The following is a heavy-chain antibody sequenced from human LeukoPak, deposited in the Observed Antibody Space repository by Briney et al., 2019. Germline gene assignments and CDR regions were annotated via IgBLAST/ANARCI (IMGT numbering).Heavy chain of an antibody. J-gene: IGHJ4*02. CDR2: ISSSSSYI. Sequence: GGSLRLSCAASGFTFSSYAMSWVRQAPGKGLEWVSSISSSSSYIYYADSVKGRFTISRDNAKNSLYLQMNSLRAEDTAVYYCARGVDTAMVPDYWGQGTLVTVSS. CDR1: GFTFSSYA. V-gene: IGHV3-21*01. D-gene: IGHD5-18*01. CDR3: ARGVDTAMVPDY.